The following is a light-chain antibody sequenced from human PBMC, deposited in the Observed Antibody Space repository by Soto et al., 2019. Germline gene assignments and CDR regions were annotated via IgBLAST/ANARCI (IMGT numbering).Light chain of an antibody. Sequence: QSVLTQPASVSGSPGQSITISCTGTSSDVGGYNYVSWYLQHPGKAPKLLIYGVGNRPSGVSARFSGSKSGDTASLTISGLQAEDEADYYCSSYAHGSIYVFGTGTKLTVL. CDR1: SSDVGGYNY. CDR3: SSYAHGSIYV. CDR2: GVG. J-gene: IGLJ1*01. V-gene: IGLV2-14*01.